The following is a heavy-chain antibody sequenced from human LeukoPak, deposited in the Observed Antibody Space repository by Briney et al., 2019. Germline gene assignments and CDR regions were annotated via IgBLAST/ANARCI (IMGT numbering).Heavy chain of an antibody. CDR2: ISSTGTYI. D-gene: IGHD4-17*01. J-gene: IGHJ4*02. Sequence: GGSLRLSCAASGFTFSTYSMNWVRQAPGKGLEWVSCISSTGTYIYYADSVKGRFTISRDNAKNSVYLQINSLRAEDTAVYYCAKEGEMSRGTTFSDFWGQGTLVTVSS. V-gene: IGHV3-21*01. CDR3: AKEGEMSRGTTFSDF. CDR1: GFTFSTYS.